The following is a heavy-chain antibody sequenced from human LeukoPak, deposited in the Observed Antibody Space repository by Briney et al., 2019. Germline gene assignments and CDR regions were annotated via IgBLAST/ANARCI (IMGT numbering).Heavy chain of an antibody. V-gene: IGHV2-70*11. D-gene: IGHD3-10*01. CDR1: GFSLITSGMC. J-gene: IGHJ4*02. CDR3: ARSSGSYSDY. CDR2: IDWDDDK. Sequence: PSQTLTLTFTFSGFSLITSGMCGGWIRQPPGSALEWRASIDWDDDKYYSTSLKTRLTNSKDTYKNQVVLTMTNMDPVDTATYYCARSSGSYSDYWGQGTLVTVSS.